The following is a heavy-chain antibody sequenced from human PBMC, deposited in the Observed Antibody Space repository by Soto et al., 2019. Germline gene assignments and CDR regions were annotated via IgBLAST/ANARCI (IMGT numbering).Heavy chain of an antibody. Sequence: PEGSLRLSRAASGFSFKTYALSWVRPTPGRGLEWVSTISATGGSTHYADSVQGRFTISRDNSQNTLYLQMNTLRDEDKAVYNCAKDVYYESSGYPFDRWGQGALVTVSS. CDR2: ISATGGST. J-gene: IGHJ4*02. V-gene: IGHV3-23*01. D-gene: IGHD3-22*01. CDR3: AKDVYYESSGYPFDR. CDR1: GFSFKTYA.